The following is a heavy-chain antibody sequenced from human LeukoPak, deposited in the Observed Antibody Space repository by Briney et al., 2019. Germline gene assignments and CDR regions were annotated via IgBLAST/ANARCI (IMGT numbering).Heavy chain of an antibody. V-gene: IGHV1-69*13. CDR1: GGTFSSYA. Sequence: SVKVSCKASGGTFSSYAISWVRQAPGQGLEWMGGIIPIFGTANYAQKFQGRVTITADESTSTAYMELSSLRSEDTAVYYRARGPPSYFGTGYYRFDYWGQGTLVTVSS. D-gene: IGHD3/OR15-3a*01. CDR2: IIPIFGTA. J-gene: IGHJ4*02. CDR3: ARGPPSYFGTGYYRFDY.